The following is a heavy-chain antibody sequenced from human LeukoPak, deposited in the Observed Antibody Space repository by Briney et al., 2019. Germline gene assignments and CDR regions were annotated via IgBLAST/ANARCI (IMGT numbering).Heavy chain of an antibody. CDR2: IEYDGSNK. D-gene: IGHD3-22*01. CDR3: AKAWPDTYYYDSTGYYYLDY. J-gene: IGHJ4*02. V-gene: IGHV3-30*02. Sequence: PGGSLRLSCAASGFTFSNYGIHWVRQAPGKGLEWVEFIEYDGSNKYYSDSVKDRFTVSRDNSKNTLYLQMNSLRPEDTAVYYCAKAWPDTYYYDSTGYYYLDYWGQGTLVTVSS. CDR1: GFTFSNYG.